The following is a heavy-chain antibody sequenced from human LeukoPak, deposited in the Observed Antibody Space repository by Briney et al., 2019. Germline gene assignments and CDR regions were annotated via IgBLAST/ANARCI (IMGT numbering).Heavy chain of an antibody. Sequence: PGGSLRLSCAASGFTFSSYGMHWVRQAPGKGLEWVAFIRYDGSNKYYADSVKGRFTISRDNYKNTLYLQMNSLRAEDTAVYYCAKDQGSRDGYKGGFDYWGQGTLVTVSS. CDR3: AKDQGSRDGYKGGFDY. CDR1: GFTFSSYG. V-gene: IGHV3-30*02. CDR2: IRYDGSNK. D-gene: IGHD5-24*01. J-gene: IGHJ4*02.